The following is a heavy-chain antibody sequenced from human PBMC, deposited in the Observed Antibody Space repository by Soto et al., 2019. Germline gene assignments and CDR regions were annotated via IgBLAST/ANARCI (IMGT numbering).Heavy chain of an antibody. Sequence: QLQLQESGPGLVKPSETLSLTCTVSGGSISSSSYYWGWIRQPPGKGLEWIGSIYYSGSTYYNPSLKSRVTISVDTSKNQFSLKLSSVTAADTAVYYCASASGWWDDPYYFDYWGQGTLVTVSS. CDR2: IYYSGST. D-gene: IGHD6-19*01. CDR3: ASASGWWDDPYYFDY. V-gene: IGHV4-39*01. J-gene: IGHJ4*02. CDR1: GGSISSSSYY.